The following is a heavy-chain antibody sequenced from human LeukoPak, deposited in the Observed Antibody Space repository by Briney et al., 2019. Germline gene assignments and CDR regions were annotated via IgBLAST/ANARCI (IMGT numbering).Heavy chain of an antibody. CDR2: IYHSGST. V-gene: IGHV4-38-2*02. D-gene: IGHD4-23*01. J-gene: IGHJ4*02. Sequence: SETLSLTCTVSGYSISSGYYWGWIRQPPGKGLEWIGSIYHSGSTYYNPSLKSRVTISVDTSKNQSSLKLSSVTAADTAVYYCASFDYGGNPDDYWGQGTLVTVSS. CDR3: ASFDYGGNPDDY. CDR1: GYSISSGYY.